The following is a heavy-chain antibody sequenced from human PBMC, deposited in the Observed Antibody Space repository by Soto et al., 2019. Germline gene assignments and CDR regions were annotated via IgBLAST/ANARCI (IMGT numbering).Heavy chain of an antibody. CDR2: IRPLNGKT. CDR3: ARDSNRDGYIYWFFDR. D-gene: IGHD5-12*01. Sequence: QVQLVQSAAEVKKPGASVKVSCTASGNTFTNHGITWVRQAPGQGLEWMGWIRPLNGKTNYAQEFQGRITMTTDTATTTVYMELRSLRSDDTAVYYCARDSNRDGYIYWFFDRWGRGTLVTVSS. J-gene: IGHJ2*01. CDR1: GNTFTNHG. V-gene: IGHV1-18*01.